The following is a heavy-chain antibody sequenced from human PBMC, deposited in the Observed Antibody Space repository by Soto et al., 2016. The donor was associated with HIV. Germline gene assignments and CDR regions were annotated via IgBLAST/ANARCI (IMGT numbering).Heavy chain of an antibody. CDR3: ARGHYYGSGLLTKISNGMDV. CDR2: ISHSGST. D-gene: IGHD3-10*01. J-gene: IGHJ6*02. CDR1: GGPFSGYY. V-gene: IGHV4-34*01. Sequence: QVQLQQRGAGLLKPSETLSLTCAVYGGPFSGYYWNWIRQPPGKGLEWIGEISHSGSTNYNPSLKSRVTISVDTSKNQFSLNLSSVTAADTAVYYCARGHYYGSGLLTKISNGMDVWGQGDHGHRLL.